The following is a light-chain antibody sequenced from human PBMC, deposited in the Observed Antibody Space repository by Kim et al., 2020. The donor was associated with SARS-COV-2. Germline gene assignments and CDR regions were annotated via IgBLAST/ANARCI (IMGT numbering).Light chain of an antibody. CDR3: QQRTNWPIT. J-gene: IGKJ5*01. V-gene: IGKV3-15*01. CDR1: QSVSSN. Sequence: EIVMTQSPATLSVSPGERATLSCRASQSVSSNLAWYQQKPGQAPRLLIYGASTRATGIPARFSGSGSGTDFILTISSLEPEDFAIYYCQQRTNWPITFGQGTRLEIK. CDR2: GAS.